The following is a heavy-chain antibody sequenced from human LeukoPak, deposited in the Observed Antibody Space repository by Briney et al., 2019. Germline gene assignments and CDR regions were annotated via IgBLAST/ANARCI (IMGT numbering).Heavy chain of an antibody. CDR3: ANQRDYGDYVPWGY. Sequence: PGRPLRLSCAASGFTFSSYGMHWVRQAPGKGLEWVAVISYDGSNKYYADSVKGRFTISRDNSKNTLYLQMNSLRAEDTAVYYCANQRDYGDYVPWGYWGQGTLVTISS. CDR1: GFTFSSYG. CDR2: ISYDGSNK. J-gene: IGHJ4*02. D-gene: IGHD4-17*01. V-gene: IGHV3-30*18.